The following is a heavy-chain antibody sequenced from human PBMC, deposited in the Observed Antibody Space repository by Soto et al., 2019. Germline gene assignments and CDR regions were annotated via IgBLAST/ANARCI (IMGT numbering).Heavy chain of an antibody. D-gene: IGHD3-9*01. V-gene: IGHV3-74*01. CDR2: INGGGRST. CDR1: GFTFSNYW. CDR3: VKGTIDWSGVAY. J-gene: IGHJ4*02. Sequence: GGSLRLSCAASGFTFSNYWVHWVRQAPGKGLVWVSQINGGGRSTYYADSVKGRFIISRDNARNTLHLQMNSLRAEDTAVYYCVKGTIDWSGVAYWGQGTPITVSS.